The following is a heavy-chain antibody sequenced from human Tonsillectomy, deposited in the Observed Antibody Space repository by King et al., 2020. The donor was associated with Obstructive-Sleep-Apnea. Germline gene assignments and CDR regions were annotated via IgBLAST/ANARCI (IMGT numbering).Heavy chain of an antibody. J-gene: IGHJ6*02. Sequence: QLQESGPGLVKPSQTLSLTCTVSGGSISSGDYYRSWIRQHPGKGLEWIGYISYSGSTHYKPSLKSRVAISVDTPKNQFSLKLSSVTAADTAVYYCARDSPPSKFYYGMDVWGQGTTVTVSS. CDR1: GGSISSGDYY. V-gene: IGHV4-31*03. CDR2: ISYSGST. CDR3: ARDSPPSKFYYGMDV.